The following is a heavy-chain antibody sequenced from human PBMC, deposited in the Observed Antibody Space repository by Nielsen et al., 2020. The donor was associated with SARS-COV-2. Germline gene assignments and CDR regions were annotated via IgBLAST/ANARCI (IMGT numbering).Heavy chain of an antibody. J-gene: IGHJ6*02. Sequence: WLRQPPGKGLEWVSMITSSGGSTFYADSVKGRFTISRDNSKNTLYLQMNSLRAEDTAVYYCASDTVAGTWGGFGYYYGMDVWGQGTTVTVSS. CDR2: ITSSGGST. D-gene: IGHD6-19*01. CDR3: ASDTVAGTWGGFGYYYGMDV. V-gene: IGHV3-23*01.